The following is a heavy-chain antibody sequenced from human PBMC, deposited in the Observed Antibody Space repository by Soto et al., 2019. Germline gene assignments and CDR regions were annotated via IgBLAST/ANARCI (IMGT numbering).Heavy chain of an antibody. Sequence: QVQLQESGPGLVKPSETLSLPCTVSGDSVSSGRDYWSWIRQPPGKGLEWIAYISYTGSTNYNPSLKRRFTISVDRSKNQFSLRLTSVTAADTAVYYCGRIHVLSEYDLLTGYSNFDSCGQGTLVTVSS. CDR2: ISYTGST. J-gene: IGHJ4*02. V-gene: IGHV4-61*01. CDR3: GRIHVLSEYDLLTGYSNFDS. CDR1: GDSVSSGRDY. D-gene: IGHD3-9*01.